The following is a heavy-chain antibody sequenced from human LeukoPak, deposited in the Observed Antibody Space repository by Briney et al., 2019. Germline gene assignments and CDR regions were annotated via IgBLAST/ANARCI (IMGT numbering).Heavy chain of an antibody. CDR1: GGTFSSSA. V-gene: IGHV1-69*04. J-gene: IGHJ6*02. D-gene: IGHD5-18*01. CDR3: AKDQGLTAPPPYGLDV. Sequence: SVTVSCTTSGGTFSSSAITWVRQAPGQGLEWMGRIIPVLNITTYAQKFQGRVTITTDTSTSTVYMELSSPRSEETAVYYCAKDQGLTAPPPYGLDVWGQGTTVIVTS. CDR2: IIPVLNIT.